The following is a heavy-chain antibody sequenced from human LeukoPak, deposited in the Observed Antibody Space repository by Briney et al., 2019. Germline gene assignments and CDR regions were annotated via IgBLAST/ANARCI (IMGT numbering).Heavy chain of an antibody. CDR1: GYTFTTYG. D-gene: IGHD6-13*01. CDR2: ISAYNGNT. V-gene: IGHV1-18*01. CDR3: ARAIAAAGTQNWFDP. J-gene: IGHJ5*02. Sequence: GASVKVSCKASGYTFTTYGISWVRQAPGQGPEWMGWISAYNGNTNYAQKLQGRVTMTTDTSTSTAYMELRRLRSDDTAVYCCARAIAAAGTQNWFDPWGQGTLVTVSS.